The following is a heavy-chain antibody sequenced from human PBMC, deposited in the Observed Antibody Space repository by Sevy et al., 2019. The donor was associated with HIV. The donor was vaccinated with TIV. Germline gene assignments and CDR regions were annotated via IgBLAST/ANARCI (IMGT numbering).Heavy chain of an antibody. CDR3: VKEHFDWLLPSYYFDL. V-gene: IGHV4-61*09. CDR1: RGSISTVDYY. D-gene: IGHD3-9*01. CDR2: ISASGTS. Sequence: SETLSLTCTISRGSISTVDYYSTWIQQPAGKGLEWIGHISASGTSTYNPSLESRVTMSVDTSKNQFSLQLTSVTAADTAMYYCVKEHFDWLLPSYYFDLWGRGTLVTVSS. J-gene: IGHJ2*01.